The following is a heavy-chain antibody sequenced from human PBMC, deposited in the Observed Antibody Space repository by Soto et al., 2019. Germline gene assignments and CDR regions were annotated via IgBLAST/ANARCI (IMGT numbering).Heavy chain of an antibody. J-gene: IGHJ4*02. Sequence: QITLKESGPTLVKRTQTLTLTCTFSGFSLSTSGVGVGWIRQPPGKALEWLAIIYWDDDKRYSPSLKNRLTITKDTSKNQVVLTMTNMDPVDTATYYCAHREYSSGYYEDFDYWGQGTLVTVSS. V-gene: IGHV2-5*02. CDR3: AHREYSSGYYEDFDY. CDR2: IYWDDDK. D-gene: IGHD3-22*01. CDR1: GFSLSTSGVG.